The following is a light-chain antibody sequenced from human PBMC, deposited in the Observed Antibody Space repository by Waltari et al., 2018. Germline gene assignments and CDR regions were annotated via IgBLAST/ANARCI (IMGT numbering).Light chain of an antibody. J-gene: IGKJ1*01. CDR1: QSVSSSY. Sequence: EIVLTQSPGTLSLSPVERATLSCRASQSVSSSYLAWYQQKPGHAPRVLIHGASNRATGIPDRFSGSGSGTDFTLTISRLEPEDFAVYYCQQYGSSPWTFGQGTKVEIK. CDR2: GAS. CDR3: QQYGSSPWT. V-gene: IGKV3-20*01.